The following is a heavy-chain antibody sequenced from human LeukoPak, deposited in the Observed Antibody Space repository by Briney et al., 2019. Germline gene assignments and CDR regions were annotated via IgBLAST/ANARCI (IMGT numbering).Heavy chain of an antibody. J-gene: IGHJ4*02. V-gene: IGHV1-2*04. CDR2: INPNSGGT. CDR1: GYTFTGYY. CDR3: ARDGGSGSHYYFDY. D-gene: IGHD3-10*01. Sequence: GASVKVSCKASGYTFTGYYMHWVRQALGQGLEWMGWINPNSGGTNYAQKFQGWVTMTRDTSISTAYMELSRLRSDDTAVYYCARDGGSGSHYYFDYWGQGTLVTVSS.